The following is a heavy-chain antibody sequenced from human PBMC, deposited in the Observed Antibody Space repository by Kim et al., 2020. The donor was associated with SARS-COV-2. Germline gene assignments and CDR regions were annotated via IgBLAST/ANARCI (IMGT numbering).Heavy chain of an antibody. Sequence: GGSLRLSCAASGFTFSSYWMSWVRQAPGKGLEWVANIRHDGGEKYYVDSVKGRFTISRDNAKNSLYLQMNSLRAEDTAVYYCAREKDCGGDCYAWGFDYCGQGTLVTVSS. CDR3: AREKDCGGDCYAWGFDY. D-gene: IGHD2-21*02. CDR2: IRHDGGEK. V-gene: IGHV3-7*01. CDR1: GFTFSSYW. J-gene: IGHJ4*02.